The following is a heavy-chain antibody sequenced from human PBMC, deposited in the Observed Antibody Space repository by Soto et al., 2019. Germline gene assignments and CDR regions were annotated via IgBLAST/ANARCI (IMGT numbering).Heavy chain of an antibody. J-gene: IGHJ4*02. V-gene: IGHV3-21*01. CDR3: ARDRAYYDSSGYLRPYFDY. CDR2: ISSSSSYI. Sequence: LRLSCAASGFTFSSYSMNWVRQAPGKGLEWVSSISSSSSYIYYADSVKGRFTISRDNAKNSLYLQMNSLRAEDTAVYYCARDRAYYDSSGYLRPYFDYWGQGTLVTVSS. D-gene: IGHD3-22*01. CDR1: GFTFSSYS.